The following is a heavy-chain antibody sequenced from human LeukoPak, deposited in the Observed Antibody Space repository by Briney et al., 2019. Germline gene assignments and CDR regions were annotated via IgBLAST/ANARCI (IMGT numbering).Heavy chain of an antibody. CDR2: IYYSGST. Sequence: PSETLSLTCTVSGGSISSYYWSWIRQPPGKGLEWIGYIYYSGSTNYSPSLKSRVTISVDTSKNQFSLKLSSVTAADTAVYYCARGLYSGSYMDYFDYWGQGTLVTVSS. V-gene: IGHV4-59*01. CDR3: ARGLYSGSYMDYFDY. D-gene: IGHD1-26*01. CDR1: GGSISSYY. J-gene: IGHJ4*02.